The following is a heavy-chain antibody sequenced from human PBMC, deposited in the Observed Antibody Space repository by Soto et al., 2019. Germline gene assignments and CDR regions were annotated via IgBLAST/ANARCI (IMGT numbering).Heavy chain of an antibody. V-gene: IGHV3-53*04. CDR3: ARVGYSGNCPVLFNWFDP. Sequence: EVQVVESGGGLVQPGGSLRLSCAASGFTVSSNYMTWVRQAPGKGLEWVSVIYSDGSTYYAEYVKSRFTISRHNSKNTPYLQKNSMRGEDTAVYYCARVGYSGNCPVLFNWFDPWGQGTLVTVSS. CDR2: IYSDGST. CDR1: GFTVSSNY. D-gene: IGHD5-12*01. J-gene: IGHJ5*02.